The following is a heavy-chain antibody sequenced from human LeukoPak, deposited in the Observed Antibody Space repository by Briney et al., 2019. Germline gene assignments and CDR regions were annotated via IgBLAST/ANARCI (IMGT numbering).Heavy chain of an antibody. CDR2: IIPILGIA. CDR1: GGTFSSYA. V-gene: IGHV1-69*04. J-gene: IGHJ6*02. D-gene: IGHD2-15*01. CDR3: ARDRYCSGGSCYSYYCGMDV. Sequence: SVKVSCKASGGTFSSYAISWVRQAPGQGLEWMGRIIPILGIANYAQKFQGRVTITADKSTSTAYMELSSLRSEDTAVYYCARDRYCSGGSCYSYYCGMDVWGQGTTVTVSS.